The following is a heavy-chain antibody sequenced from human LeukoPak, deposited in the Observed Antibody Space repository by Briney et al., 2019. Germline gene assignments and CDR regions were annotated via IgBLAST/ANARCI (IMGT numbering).Heavy chain of an antibody. CDR3: ARKREGYNCFDS. J-gene: IGHJ4*02. V-gene: IGHV4-34*01. CDR2: INHGGST. D-gene: IGHD5-24*01. CDR1: GGTFSGYY. Sequence: PSETLSLTCAVYGGTFSGYYWNWIRQSPGKGLEWIGDINHGGSTNFNASLKSRVTLSVDTSRNQFSLKLDSVTAADTSVYYCARKREGYNCFDSWGQGTLVTVSS.